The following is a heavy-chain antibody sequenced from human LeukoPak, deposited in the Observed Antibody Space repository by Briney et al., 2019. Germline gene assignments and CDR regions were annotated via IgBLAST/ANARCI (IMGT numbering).Heavy chain of an antibody. J-gene: IGHJ3*02. V-gene: IGHV3-53*01. CDR2: MYIGGST. D-gene: IGHD5-18*01. CDR3: ARTALGAFDI. Sequence: GGSLRLSWAASWFTVSSNYMSWLGQAPGKGLDGVSVMYIGGSTYYADSVNGRFTISRDNPKNTLYLQMNSLRAEDTAVYYCARTALGAFDIWGPGTMVTVSS. CDR1: WFTVSSNY.